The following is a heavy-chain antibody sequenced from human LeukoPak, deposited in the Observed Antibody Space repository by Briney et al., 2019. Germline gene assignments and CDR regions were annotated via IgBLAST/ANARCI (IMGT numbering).Heavy chain of an antibody. D-gene: IGHD5-12*01. J-gene: IGHJ5*02. CDR1: GDPVSSYY. CDR2: IKSSGST. V-gene: IGHV4-59*02. CDR3: ARDGTVATNWFDP. Sequence: SETLSLTCTVSGDPVSSYYCSWIRQPPGKGLEWIGYIKSSGSTNYNPSLKSRVTISIDTSKNQFSLRLNSVTAADTVVYYCARDGTVATNWFDPWGQGTLVTVSS.